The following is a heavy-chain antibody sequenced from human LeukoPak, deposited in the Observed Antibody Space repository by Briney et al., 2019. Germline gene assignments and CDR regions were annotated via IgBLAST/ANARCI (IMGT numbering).Heavy chain of an antibody. J-gene: IGHJ4*02. V-gene: IGHV4-39*07. CDR3: ARGGYSGYDSPRLDY. D-gene: IGHD5-12*01. CDR2: THYSGRT. CDR1: GGSISSSSYY. Sequence: KPSETLSLTCTVSGGSISSSSYYWGWIRQPPGKGLEWIGTTHYSGRTYYNPSLESRVTISVDTSRNQFSLKLTSVTAADTAVYYCARGGYSGYDSPRLDYWGQGTLVTVSS.